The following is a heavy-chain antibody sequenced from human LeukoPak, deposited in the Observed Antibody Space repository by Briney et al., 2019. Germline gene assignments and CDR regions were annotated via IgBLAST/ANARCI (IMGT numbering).Heavy chain of an antibody. CDR2: INQDGSEK. CDR1: GFTFSNYW. D-gene: IGHD2-15*01. J-gene: IGHJ6*02. V-gene: IGHV3-7*05. Sequence: PGGSLRLSCAGSGFTFSNYWMSWVRQAPGKGLDGVANINQDGSEKYYVDSVKGRFTISRDNAKNSLYLQMNSLRAEDTAVYYCAREGGGQDGLDVWGQGTTVTVFS. CDR3: AREGGGQDGLDV.